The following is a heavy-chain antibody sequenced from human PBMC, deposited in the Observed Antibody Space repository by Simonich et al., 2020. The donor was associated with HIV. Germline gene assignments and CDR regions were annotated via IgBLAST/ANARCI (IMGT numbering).Heavy chain of an antibody. CDR1: GYTFTYSY. D-gene: IGHD5-18*01. CDR2: VHPEDVEK. CDR3: TRDPRNTAMVPFDY. J-gene: IGHJ4*02. Sequence: EVQLVQSGAEVKKPGATVKISCTVSGYTFTYSYIHWVQQAPGKGHEWMELVHPEDVEKNNEENFQDRVTITADTSTDTAYMELSSLRSEDTAVYYCTRDPRNTAMVPFDYWGQGTLVTVSS. V-gene: IGHV1-69-2*01.